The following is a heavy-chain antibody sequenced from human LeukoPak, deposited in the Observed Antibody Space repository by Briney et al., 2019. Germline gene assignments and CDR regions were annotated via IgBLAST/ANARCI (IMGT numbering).Heavy chain of an antibody. CDR3: ARDPLVKTTVGTFDI. CDR2: INIDERIT. D-gene: IGHD2-8*02. J-gene: IGHJ3*02. V-gene: IGHV3-74*01. CDR1: GFSFSTQR. Sequence: GGSLRLSCAASGFSFSTQRMHWVRQAPGKGLVWVSYINIDERITGYADSVKGRFTISRDNAKNTLYLQMNSLRAEDTAVFYCARDPLVKTTVGTFDIWGQGTMVTVSS.